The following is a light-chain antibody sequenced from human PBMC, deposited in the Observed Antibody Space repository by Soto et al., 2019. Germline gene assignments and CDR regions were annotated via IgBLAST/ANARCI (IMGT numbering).Light chain of an antibody. CDR2: EVS. CDR3: SSYTSTTTRV. CDR1: SSDVGGYNY. V-gene: IGLV2-14*03. Sequence: QSVLTQPASVSGCPGQSITRSCTGTSSDVGGYNYVSWYQQHPGKGPKLMIYEVSNRPSGASNRFSGSKSGNTATLTISGLQAEDEADYYCSSYTSTTTRVFGTGTKVTVL. J-gene: IGLJ1*01.